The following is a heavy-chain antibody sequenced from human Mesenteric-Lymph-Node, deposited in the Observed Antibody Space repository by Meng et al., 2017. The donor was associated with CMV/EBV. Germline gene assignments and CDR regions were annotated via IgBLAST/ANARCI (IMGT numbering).Heavy chain of an antibody. CDR1: GFTFSSYW. Sequence: GESLKISCAASGFTFSSYWIHWVRQAPGKGLVWVSGITGSGGSTDYADSVKGRFTISRDNTKNSLYLQMNSLRAEDTAVYYCATIGYCTNGVCYHYYGMDVWGQGTTVTVSS. V-gene: IGHV3-74*01. D-gene: IGHD2-8*01. J-gene: IGHJ6*02. CDR2: ITGSGGST. CDR3: ATIGYCTNGVCYHYYGMDV.